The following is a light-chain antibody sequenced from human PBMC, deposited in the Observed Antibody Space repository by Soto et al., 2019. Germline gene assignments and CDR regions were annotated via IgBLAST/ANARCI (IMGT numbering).Light chain of an antibody. Sequence: QSALTQPASMSGSDGQSITISCTGSSGDVGGYNYVSWYQQHPGKAPKLIIYEVTNRPSGIPDRFSGSKSGTSATLGITGFQTGDEADYYCGSWDSSLSAYVFGTGTKLTVL. CDR3: GSWDSSLSAYV. CDR1: SGDVGGYNY. J-gene: IGLJ1*01. V-gene: IGLV2-14*01. CDR2: EVT.